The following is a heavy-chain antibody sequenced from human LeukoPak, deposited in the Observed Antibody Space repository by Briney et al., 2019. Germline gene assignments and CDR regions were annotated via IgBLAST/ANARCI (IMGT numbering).Heavy chain of an antibody. CDR3: AKEVGARDAFDI. CDR1: GFSFSSCG. CDR2: ISEDGSIK. J-gene: IGHJ3*02. V-gene: IGHV3-30*18. Sequence: GMSLILSCAASGFSFSSCGIHWARQAPGKGLEWVALISEDGSIKFYADSVKGRFTISGDNSKNTLYLQMNSLRAEDTAVYYCAKEVGARDAFDIWGQGTLVTVSP. D-gene: IGHD1-26*01.